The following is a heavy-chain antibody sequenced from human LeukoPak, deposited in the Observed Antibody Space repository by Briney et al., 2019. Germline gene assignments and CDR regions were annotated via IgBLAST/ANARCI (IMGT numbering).Heavy chain of an antibody. Sequence: GGSLRLSCAAAGFTFSSYAMSWVREAPGKGLEWVSTVSGGGVTTYYADSAKGRFTISRDNSKNTLYLQMNSLTAEDTAVYYCPKPSYASGWNPFDYWGQGILVTVSS. CDR2: VSGGGVTT. CDR1: GFTFSSYA. J-gene: IGHJ4*02. V-gene: IGHV3-23*01. CDR3: PKPSYASGWNPFDY. D-gene: IGHD6-19*01.